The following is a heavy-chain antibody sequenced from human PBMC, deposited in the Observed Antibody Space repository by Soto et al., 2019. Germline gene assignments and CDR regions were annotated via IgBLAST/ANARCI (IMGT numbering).Heavy chain of an antibody. J-gene: IGHJ6*02. CDR3: ARNGRSSYGMDV. Sequence: PGESLKISCVGSGFSFSRYTVGWVRQVPGKGLEWMGVIHPGDSDTIYSPSFQGQVTMSADKSISTAYLQWNSLKATDTAMYYCARNGRSSYGMDVWGQGTTVTVSS. D-gene: IGHD1-1*01. CDR2: IHPGDSDT. CDR1: GFSFSRYT. V-gene: IGHV5-51*01.